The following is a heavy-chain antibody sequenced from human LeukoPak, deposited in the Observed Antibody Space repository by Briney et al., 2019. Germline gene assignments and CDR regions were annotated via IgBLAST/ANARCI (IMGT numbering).Heavy chain of an antibody. CDR1: GFTFSSYS. CDR2: ISSSSSYI. CDR3: AREQQLVGDYGMDV. V-gene: IGHV3-21*01. Sequence: PGGSLRLSCAASGFTFSSYSMNWVRQAPGKGLEWVSSISSSSSYIYYADSVKGRFTISRDNAKNSLYLQMNSLRAEDTAVYYCAREQQLVGDYGMDVWGQGTTVTVSS. J-gene: IGHJ6*02. D-gene: IGHD6-13*01.